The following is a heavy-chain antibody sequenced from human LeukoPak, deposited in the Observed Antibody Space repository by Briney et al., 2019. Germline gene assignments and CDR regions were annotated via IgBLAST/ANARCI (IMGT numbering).Heavy chain of an antibody. CDR3: ASSRYSYDSSARLFDN. Sequence: GGSPRLSCAASGFTFSSYSMNWVRQAPGKGLEWVSSISRDNDYIYYADSVKGRFTISRDNAKNSLYLQMNSLRAEDTAIYYCASSRYSYDSSARLFDNWGQGSLVTVSS. V-gene: IGHV3-21*03. CDR2: ISRDNDYI. CDR1: GFTFSSYS. D-gene: IGHD3-22*01. J-gene: IGHJ4*02.